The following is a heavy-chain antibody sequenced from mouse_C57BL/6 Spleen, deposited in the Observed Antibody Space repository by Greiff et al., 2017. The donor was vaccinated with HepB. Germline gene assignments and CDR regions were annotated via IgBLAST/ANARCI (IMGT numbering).Heavy chain of an antibody. CDR2: ISSGGSYT. CDR3: ARRDMVTLDY. CDR1: GFTFSSYG. D-gene: IGHD2-2*01. V-gene: IGHV5-6*01. Sequence: EVQVVESGGDLVKPGGSLKLSCAASGFTFSSYGMSWVRQTPDKRLEWVATISSGGSYTYYPDSVKGRFTISRDNAKNTLYLQMSSLKSEDTAMYYCARRDMVTLDYWGQGTTLTVSS. J-gene: IGHJ2*01.